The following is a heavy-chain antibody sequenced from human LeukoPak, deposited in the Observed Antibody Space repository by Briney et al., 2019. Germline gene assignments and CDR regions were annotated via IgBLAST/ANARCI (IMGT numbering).Heavy chain of an antibody. CDR2: MYYSGST. V-gene: IGHV4-39*07. CDR3: ARGLNYYDSSPFDY. CDR1: GGSISSSSYY. Sequence: SETLSLTCTVSGGSISSSSYYWGWIRQPPGKGLEWIGSMYYSGSTYYNPSLKSRVTISVDTSENQFSLKVSSVTAADTAVYYCARGLNYYDSSPFDYWGQGTLVTVSS. J-gene: IGHJ4*02. D-gene: IGHD3-22*01.